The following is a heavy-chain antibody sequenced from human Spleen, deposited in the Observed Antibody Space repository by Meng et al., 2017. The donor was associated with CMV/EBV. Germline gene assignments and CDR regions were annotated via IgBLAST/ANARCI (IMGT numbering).Heavy chain of an antibody. D-gene: IGHD1-26*01. CDR3: ARDPYSGSYIPDY. Sequence: GESLKISCAASGFTFSDYYMSWIRQAPGKGLEWVSHISSGGSSIYYADSVRGRFIISRDNAKNSLYLQMNSLRVEDTAVYYCARDPYSGSYIPDYWGQGTLVTVSS. CDR2: ISSGGSSI. V-gene: IGHV3-11*04. CDR1: GFTFSDYY. J-gene: IGHJ4*02.